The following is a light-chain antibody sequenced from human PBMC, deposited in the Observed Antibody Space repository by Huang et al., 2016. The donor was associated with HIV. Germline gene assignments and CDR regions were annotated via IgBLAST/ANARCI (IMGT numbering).Light chain of an antibody. Sequence: DIQMTQSPSSLSASVGDRVTITCRASQSIISYLNWYQQKPGKAPKLLIYASSSMQSGVPSRFSGSGSGTDFTLTISSLQPEDFATYYCQQSYSSLTFGGGTKVEIK. CDR1: QSIISY. CDR3: QQSYSSLT. CDR2: ASS. V-gene: IGKV1-39*01. J-gene: IGKJ4*01.